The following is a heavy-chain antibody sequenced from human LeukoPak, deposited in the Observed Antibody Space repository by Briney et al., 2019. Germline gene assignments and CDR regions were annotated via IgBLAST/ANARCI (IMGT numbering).Heavy chain of an antibody. CDR2: ISAYNGNT. D-gene: IGHD3-22*01. V-gene: IGHV1-18*01. CDR3: ARDQYYYDSSGYSPNDAFDI. J-gene: IGHJ3*02. CDR1: GYTFTGYG. Sequence: ASVKVSCKASGYTFTGYGITWVRQAPGQGLEWMAWISAYNGNTKYGQKFQGRVTMTTDTSTSTAYMELRSLRSDDTAIYYCARDQYYYDSSGYSPNDAFDIWGQGTMVTVSS.